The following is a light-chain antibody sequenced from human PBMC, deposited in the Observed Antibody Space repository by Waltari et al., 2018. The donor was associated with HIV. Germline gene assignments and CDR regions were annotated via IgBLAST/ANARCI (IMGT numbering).Light chain of an antibody. J-gene: IGLJ3*02. Sequence: QSVLTQPPSVSGAPGPRVTISCTGRSSHIGAGYDVHWYQQLPGTAPKLLIYGNSNRPSGVPDRFSGSKSGTSASLAITGLQPDDETDYYCQSYDSSLSNWVFGGGTKLTVL. V-gene: IGLV1-40*01. CDR3: QSYDSSLSNWV. CDR1: SSHIGAGYD. CDR2: GNS.